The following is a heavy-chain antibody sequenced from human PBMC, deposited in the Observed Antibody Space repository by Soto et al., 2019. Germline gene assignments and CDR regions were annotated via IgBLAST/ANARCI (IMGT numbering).Heavy chain of an antibody. CDR1: GFTFSSYS. CDR2: ISGSSTI. V-gene: IGHV3-48*02. D-gene: IGHD2-21*01. J-gene: IGHJ6*02. CDR3: ASGELWRFGMDV. Sequence: EVQLVESGGGVVQPGGSLRVSCAASGFTFSSYSINWVRQAPGKGLEWVSYISGSSTIYYADSVKGRFTISRDNAKNSLYVDMTSLSDEDAAVYDCASGELWRFGMDVWGQGTTVTVSS.